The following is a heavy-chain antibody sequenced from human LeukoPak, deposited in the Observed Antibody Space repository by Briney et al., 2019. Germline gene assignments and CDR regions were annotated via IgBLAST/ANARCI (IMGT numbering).Heavy chain of an antibody. Sequence: GGSLRLSCSASGFTFSNYAIHWVRQAPGNGLEYGSTISDNGGNTNYADSVKGRFTISRDNSKNTLYLQMSSLRPEDTAVYYCVKAAGSWYGYFDYWGQGTLVTVSS. CDR1: GFTFSNYA. J-gene: IGHJ4*02. CDR2: ISDNGGNT. CDR3: VKAAGSWYGYFDY. V-gene: IGHV3-64D*06. D-gene: IGHD6-13*01.